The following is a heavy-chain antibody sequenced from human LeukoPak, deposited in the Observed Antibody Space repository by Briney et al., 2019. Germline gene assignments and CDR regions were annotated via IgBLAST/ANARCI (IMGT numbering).Heavy chain of an antibody. CDR2: IYYSGST. D-gene: IGHD2-2*01. V-gene: IGHV4-59*01. CDR3: ARAPPYCSSTSCRFDP. J-gene: IGHJ5*02. CDR1: GGSISSYY. Sequence: SETLSLTCTVSGGSISSYYWSWIRQPPGKGLEWIGYIYYSGSTNYNPSLKSRVTISVDTSKNQFSLKLSSVTAADTAVYYCARAPPYCSSTSCRFDPWGQGTLLTVSS.